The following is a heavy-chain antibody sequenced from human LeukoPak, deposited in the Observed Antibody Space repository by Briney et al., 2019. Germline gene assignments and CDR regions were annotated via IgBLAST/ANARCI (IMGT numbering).Heavy chain of an antibody. CDR1: GFTFSSYW. D-gene: IGHD4-17*01. CDR3: AREDYGDYFDY. Sequence: GGSLRLSCAASGFTFSSYWMHWVRQAPGKGLVWVSRINSDGSSTSSADSVKGRFTISRDNAKNTLYLQMNSLRAEDTAVYYCAREDYGDYFDYWGQGTLVTVSS. CDR2: INSDGSST. J-gene: IGHJ4*02. V-gene: IGHV3-74*01.